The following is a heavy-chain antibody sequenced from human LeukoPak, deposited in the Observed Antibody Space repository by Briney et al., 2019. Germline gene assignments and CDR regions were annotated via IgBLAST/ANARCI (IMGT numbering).Heavy chain of an antibody. D-gene: IGHD6-13*01. CDR1: GYTFTGYY. V-gene: IGHV1-2*04. CDR2: INPNSGGT. J-gene: IGHJ5*01. CDR3: ARVGSSSWYNWFDS. Sequence: ASVKVSCKASGYTFTGYYMHWVRQAPGQGLEWVGWINPNSGGTNYAQKFQGWVTMTRDTSISTAYMELSRLRSDDTAVYYCARVGSSSWYNWFDSWGQGTLVTVSS.